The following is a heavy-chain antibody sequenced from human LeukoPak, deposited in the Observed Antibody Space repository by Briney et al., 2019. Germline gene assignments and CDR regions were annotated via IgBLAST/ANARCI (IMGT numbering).Heavy chain of an antibody. CDR1: GLTVSSNH. J-gene: IGHJ4*02. CDR3: ARAPRGVLWFGELLFHFDY. CDR2: IYSDDNT. V-gene: IGHV3-66*01. Sequence: GWSLRLSCAASGLTVSSNHMSWVRQAPGKGLEWISVIYSDDNTYYADSVKVRFTISRDNSKNTLYLQINSLRADDTAVYYCARAPRGVLWFGELLFHFDYWGQGTLVTVSS. D-gene: IGHD3-10*01.